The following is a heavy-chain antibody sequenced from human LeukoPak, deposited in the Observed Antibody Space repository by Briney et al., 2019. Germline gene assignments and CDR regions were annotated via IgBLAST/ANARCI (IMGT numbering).Heavy chain of an antibody. J-gene: IGHJ4*02. Sequence: SETLSLTCIVSGGSVSSGNFYWNWIRQPPGEGLEWIGYIYNNGNTNYNPSLKTRVTISADSSKYQFSLTVRSVTAADTAFYYCARGHNTIWNSQSHWGQGSLVTVSS. CDR3: ARGHNTIWNSQSH. CDR2: IYNNGNT. D-gene: IGHD1-7*01. CDR1: GGSVSSGNFY. V-gene: IGHV4-61*01.